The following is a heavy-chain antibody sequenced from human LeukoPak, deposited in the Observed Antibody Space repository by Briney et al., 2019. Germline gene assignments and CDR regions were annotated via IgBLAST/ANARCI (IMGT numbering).Heavy chain of an antibody. J-gene: IGHJ5*02. Sequence: ASVTVSCKASGYTFTGYYMHWVRQAPGQGLEWMGWINPNSGGTNYAQKFQRRVTMTRDTSISTAYMELSRLRSDDTAVYYCARGIIVATIAYGPWGQGTLVTVSS. CDR3: ARGIIVATIAYGP. V-gene: IGHV1-2*02. D-gene: IGHD5-12*01. CDR1: GYTFTGYY. CDR2: INPNSGGT.